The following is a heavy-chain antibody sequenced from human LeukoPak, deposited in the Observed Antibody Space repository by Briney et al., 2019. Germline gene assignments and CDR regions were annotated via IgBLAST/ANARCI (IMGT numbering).Heavy chain of an antibody. Sequence: PGGSLRLSCAASGFTFSSYAMSWVRQAPGKGLEWVGRIKSKTDGGTTDYAAPVKGRFTISRDDSKNTLYLQMNSLKTEDTAVYYCTTSTRGRKDYWGQGTLVTVSS. CDR2: IKSKTDGGTT. CDR1: GFTFSSYA. V-gene: IGHV3-15*01. D-gene: IGHD3-16*01. CDR3: TTSTRGRKDY. J-gene: IGHJ4*02.